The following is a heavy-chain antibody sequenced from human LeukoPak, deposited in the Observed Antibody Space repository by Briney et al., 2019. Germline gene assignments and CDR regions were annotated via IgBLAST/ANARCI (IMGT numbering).Heavy chain of an antibody. V-gene: IGHV1-69*06. Sequence: SVKVSCKASGGTFSSYAISWVRQAPGQGLEWMGGIIPIFGTANYAQKFQGRVTITADKSTSTAYMELSSLRSEDTAVYYCARVGYCTNGVCQGAFDIWGQGTMVTVS. J-gene: IGHJ3*02. D-gene: IGHD2-8*01. CDR3: ARVGYCTNGVCQGAFDI. CDR2: IIPIFGTA. CDR1: GGTFSSYA.